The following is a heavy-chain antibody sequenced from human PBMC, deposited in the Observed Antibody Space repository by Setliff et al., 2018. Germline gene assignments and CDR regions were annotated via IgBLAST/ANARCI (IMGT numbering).Heavy chain of an antibody. CDR3: ARARYSNFLNWFDP. V-gene: IGHV4-38-2*02. Sequence: SETLSLTCTVSGGSISSGYYWGWIRQPPGKGLEWIGRIYTSGSTNYNPSLKSRVTISVDTSKNQFSLKLSSVTAADTAVYYCARARYSNFLNWFDPWGQGTLVTVSS. D-gene: IGHD4-4*01. CDR1: GGSISSGYY. J-gene: IGHJ5*02. CDR2: IYTSGST.